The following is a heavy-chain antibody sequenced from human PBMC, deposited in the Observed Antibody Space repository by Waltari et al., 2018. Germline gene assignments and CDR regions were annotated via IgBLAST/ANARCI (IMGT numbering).Heavy chain of an antibody. V-gene: IGHV3-33*03. CDR2: TWSDGSVE. J-gene: IGHJ4*02. Sequence: QVQLVESGGGVVQPGKSLGLSCVASGFSVSNYGMHWVRQTPGRGLEWVALTWSDGSVEYYADSVRGRFTVSRDNSKNILYLDMGSLRVDDTATYYCAKDAFGNTYLDYWGQGTLVTVSS. CDR3: AKDAFGNTYLDY. CDR1: GFSVSNYG. D-gene: IGHD3-10*01.